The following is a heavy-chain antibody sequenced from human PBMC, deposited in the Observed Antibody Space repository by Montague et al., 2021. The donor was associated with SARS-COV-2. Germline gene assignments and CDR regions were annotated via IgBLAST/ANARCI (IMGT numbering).Heavy chain of an antibody. CDR3: ASAPATIFGVVKQIDY. Sequence: TLSLTCTVSGGSISSGGYYWSWIRQHPGKGLEWIGYIYYSGSTYYNPSLQSRVTLSVYTSKNQFSLKLSSVTAADTAVYYCASAPATIFGVVKQIDYWGQGTRVTVSS. D-gene: IGHD3-3*01. J-gene: IGHJ4*02. CDR1: GGSISSGGYY. V-gene: IGHV4-31*03. CDR2: IYYSGST.